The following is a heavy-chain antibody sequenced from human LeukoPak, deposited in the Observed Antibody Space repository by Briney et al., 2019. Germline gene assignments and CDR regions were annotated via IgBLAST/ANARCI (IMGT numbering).Heavy chain of an antibody. D-gene: IGHD1-1*01. Sequence: SLRLSCAASGFSFEAYGMYWVRQAPGKGLEWVSGITWNSDDMAYADSVKGRFTIPRDNAKNCLYLQMNSLTVEDTALYYCTRVTSWRTGFDYWGQGTLVTVSS. CDR1: GFSFEAYG. CDR2: ITWNSDDM. V-gene: IGHV3-9*01. J-gene: IGHJ4*02. CDR3: TRVTSWRTGFDY.